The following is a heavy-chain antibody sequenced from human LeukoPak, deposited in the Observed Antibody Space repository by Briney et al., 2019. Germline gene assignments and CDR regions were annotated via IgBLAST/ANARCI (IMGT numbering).Heavy chain of an antibody. D-gene: IGHD3-22*01. V-gene: IGHV4-39*07. CDR3: ARVWGDSSGPV. CDR2: IYHSGST. J-gene: IGHJ2*01. Sequence: SETLSLTCTVSGGSISSSYSYWGWIRQPPGKGLEWIGEIYHSGSTNYNPSLKSRVTISVDKSKNQFSLKLSSVTAADTAVYYCARVWGDSSGPVWGRGTLVTVSS. CDR1: GGSISSSYSY.